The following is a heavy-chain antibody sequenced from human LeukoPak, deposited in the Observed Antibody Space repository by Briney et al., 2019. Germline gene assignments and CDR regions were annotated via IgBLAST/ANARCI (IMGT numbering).Heavy chain of an antibody. D-gene: IGHD6-19*01. J-gene: IGHJ4*01. Sequence: GGSLRLTCAASGFTFSSYAVSWVRQAPGTGLEWVSTISGGGGNTYYADSVKGWFTISRDNSKSTLYLQMNSLRTEDTALYYCAKVGGSGWYVDYWGQGTPVTVSS. CDR3: AKVGGSGWYVDY. CDR2: ISGGGGNT. CDR1: GFTFSSYA. V-gene: IGHV3-23*01.